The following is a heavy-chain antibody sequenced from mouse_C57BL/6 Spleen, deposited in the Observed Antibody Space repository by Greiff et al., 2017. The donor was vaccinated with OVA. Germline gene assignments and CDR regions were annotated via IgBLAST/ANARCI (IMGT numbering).Heavy chain of an antibody. CDR2: ISDGGSYT. CDR3: AREGYYYGGSLYYFDY. J-gene: IGHJ2*01. CDR1: GFTFSSYA. V-gene: IGHV5-4*01. Sequence: EVMLVESGGGLVKPGGSLKLSCAASGFTFSSYAMSWVRQTPEKRLEWVATISDGGSYTYYPDNVKGRYTISRDNAKNNLYLQMSHLKSEDTAMSYCAREGYYYGGSLYYFDYWGQGTTLTVSS. D-gene: IGHD1-1*01.